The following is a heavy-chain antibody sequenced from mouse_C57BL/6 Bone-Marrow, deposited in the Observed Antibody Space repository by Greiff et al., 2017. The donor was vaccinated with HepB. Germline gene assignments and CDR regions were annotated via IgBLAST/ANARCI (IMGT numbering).Heavy chain of an antibody. CDR3: TRGDSNYHYYAMDY. CDR1: GYTFTSYW. V-gene: IGHV1-5*01. Sequence: EVQRVESGTVLARPGASVKMSCKTSGYTFTSYWMHWVKQRPGQGLEWIGAIYPGNSDTSYNQKFKGKAKLTAVTSASTAYMELSSLTNEDSAVYYCTRGDSNYHYYAMDYWGQGTSVTVSS. D-gene: IGHD2-5*01. CDR2: IYPGNSDT. J-gene: IGHJ4*01.